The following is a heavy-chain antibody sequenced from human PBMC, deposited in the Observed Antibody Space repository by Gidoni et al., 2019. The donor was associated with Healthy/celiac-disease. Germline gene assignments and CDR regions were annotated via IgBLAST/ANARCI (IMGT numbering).Heavy chain of an antibody. CDR3: ASAYYYSIGYSRRSAFDI. Sequence: QVQLVKSGAEVTKPGASVKVSCKASGYTFTIYDLHWVLQSTGHVIQLMGIINPSGGSTSYAQKFQVRVTMTRDTSSSTVYRYLSSLRSENTAVYYCASAYYYSIGYSRRSAFDIWGQGTMVTVSS. D-gene: IGHD3-22*01. CDR1: GYTFTIYD. CDR2: INPSGGST. J-gene: IGHJ3*02. V-gene: IGHV1-46*01.